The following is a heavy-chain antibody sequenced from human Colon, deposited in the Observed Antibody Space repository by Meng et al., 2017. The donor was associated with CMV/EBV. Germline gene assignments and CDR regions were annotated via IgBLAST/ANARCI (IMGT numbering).Heavy chain of an antibody. D-gene: IGHD3/OR15-3a*01. V-gene: IGHV3-23*03. Sequence: GESLKISCSASGFTFRSYEMNWVRQAPGKGLEWVSVIYSGGSSAYYADSVKGRFTVSRDNSMNTVFLQMNSLTAADTAVYYCAKVLSSFWTGGELDSWGQGTLVTVSS. J-gene: IGHJ4*02. CDR2: IYSGGSSA. CDR1: GFTFRSYE. CDR3: AKVLSSFWTGGELDS.